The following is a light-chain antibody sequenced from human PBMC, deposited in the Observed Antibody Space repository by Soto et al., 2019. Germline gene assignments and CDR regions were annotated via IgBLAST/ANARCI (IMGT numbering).Light chain of an antibody. J-gene: IGLJ1*01. V-gene: IGLV1-40*01. CDR3: QSYDSSLSGYV. CDR1: SSNIGAGYD. CDR2: GNS. Sequence: QSVLTQPPSVSGAPGQRVTISCTGSSSNIGAGYDVHWYQQLPGTAPKLLIYGNSNRPSGVPDRFSGSKSGTSASLAITGLQAEDEADYYCQSYDSSLSGYVFGTGTMLTGL.